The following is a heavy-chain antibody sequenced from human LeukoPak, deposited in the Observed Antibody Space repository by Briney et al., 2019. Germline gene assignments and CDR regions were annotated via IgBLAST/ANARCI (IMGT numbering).Heavy chain of an antibody. CDR2: INSDGSTT. CDR3: ARVGTTSNFYYYYGMDV. V-gene: IGHV3-74*01. D-gene: IGHD2/OR15-2a*01. Sequence: GGSLRLSCAASGFTFSSYWMYWVRQAPGKGLVWVSRINSDGSTTSYADSVKGRFTISRDNAKNTLYLQMNSLRAEDTAVYYCARVGTTSNFYYYYGMDVWGQGTTVTVSS. CDR1: GFTFSSYW. J-gene: IGHJ6*02.